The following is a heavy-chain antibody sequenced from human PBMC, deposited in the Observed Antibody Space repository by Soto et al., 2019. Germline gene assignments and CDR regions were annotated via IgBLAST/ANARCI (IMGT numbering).Heavy chain of an antibody. CDR3: ARHETLKGDYDY. CDR2: IYYSVST. D-gene: IGHD4-17*01. Sequence: SXTLSLTCTVSGGSISSYYWSWIRQPPGKGLEWIGYIYYSVSTNYNPSLKSRVTISVDTSKNQFSLKLSSVTAADTAVYYCARHETLKGDYDYWGQGNLVTVS. J-gene: IGHJ4*02. V-gene: IGHV4-59*08. CDR1: GGSISSYY.